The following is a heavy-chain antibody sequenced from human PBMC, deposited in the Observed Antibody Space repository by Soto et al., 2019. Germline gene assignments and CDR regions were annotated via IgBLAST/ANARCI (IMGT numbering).Heavy chain of an antibody. Sequence: QVQLVQSGAEVKKPGASVKVSCKASGYTFTNFGISWVRQAPGQGLEWMGWISAYNGNTNYAQNFQGRVTMTTDTPTSTAYMEPRSLRSDDTAVYYCAGGGTPIDYWGQGTLVTVSS. CDR3: AGGGTPIDY. V-gene: IGHV1-18*01. CDR1: GYTFTNFG. CDR2: ISAYNGNT. D-gene: IGHD3-16*01. J-gene: IGHJ4*02.